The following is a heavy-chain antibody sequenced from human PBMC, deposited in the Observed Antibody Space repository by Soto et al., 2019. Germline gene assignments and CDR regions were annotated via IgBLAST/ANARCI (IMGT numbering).Heavy chain of an antibody. J-gene: IGHJ5*02. Sequence: ASVKVSCKASGYTFTGYYMHWVRQAPGQGLEWMGWINPNSGGTNYAQKFQGRVTMTRDTSISTAYMELSRLRSDDTAVYYCAIDNVGGITMVRGVIIQTPWFDPGAQET. CDR2: INPNSGGT. V-gene: IGHV1-2*02. CDR1: GYTFTGYY. CDR3: AIDNVGGITMVRGVIIQTPWFDP. D-gene: IGHD3-10*01.